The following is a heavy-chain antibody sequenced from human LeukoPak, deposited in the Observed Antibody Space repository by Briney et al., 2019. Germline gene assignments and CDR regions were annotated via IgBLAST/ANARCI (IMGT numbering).Heavy chain of an antibody. D-gene: IGHD1-26*01. CDR1: GFTFSSYA. CDR2: VRGRDAGT. J-gene: IGHJ4*02. V-gene: IGHV3-23*01. Sequence: GGSLRLSCAASGFTFSSYAMNWVRQAPGKGLEWVSAVRGRDAGTSYADSVKGRFTISRDNSKNTLYLQMNSLRAEDTAVYYCAKNRGGSYYSGSDYWGQGTLVTVSS. CDR3: AKNRGGSYYSGSDY.